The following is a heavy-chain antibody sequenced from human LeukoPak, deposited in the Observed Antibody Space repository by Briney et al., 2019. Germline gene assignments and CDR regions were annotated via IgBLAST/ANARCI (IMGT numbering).Heavy chain of an antibody. D-gene: IGHD3-10*01. J-gene: IGHJ4*02. CDR2: INHIGST. CDR3: ARGTFHFYYSGSGSYKSYYFVY. CDR1: GGSSSGYY. Sequence: SETLSLTCALYGGSSSGYYWSWIRHPPGKGLGWIGEINHIGSTNYNPSLKSRITISVDTSKNQFSLKLSSVTAADTAVYYCARGTFHFYYSGSGSYKSYYFVYWGQGTLVSVSS. V-gene: IGHV4-34*01.